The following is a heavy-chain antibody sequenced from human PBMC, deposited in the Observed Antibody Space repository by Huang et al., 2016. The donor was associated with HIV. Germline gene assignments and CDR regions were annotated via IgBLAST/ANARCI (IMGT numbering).Heavy chain of an antibody. D-gene: IGHD4-17*01. V-gene: IGHV1-69*13. J-gene: IGHJ4*02. Sequence: EVKTPGSSVKFSCKASGGTFSKYAISWVRQAPGQGLEWMGGIIPMFGKQNYARKFQGRVTITADDSTSTTYVEVSSLRSEDTALYYCARGQLGSYGDYDVLYWGQGTLVTVSS. CDR3: ARGQLGSYGDYDVLY. CDR2: IIPMFGKQ. CDR1: GGTFSKYA.